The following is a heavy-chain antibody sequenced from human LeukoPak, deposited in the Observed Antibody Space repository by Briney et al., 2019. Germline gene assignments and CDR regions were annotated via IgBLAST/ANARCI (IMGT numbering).Heavy chain of an antibody. V-gene: IGHV3-30*18. CDR3: AKGGPLFPGYFYY. Sequence: GGSLRLSCAASGFTFSSYGMHGVRQAPGKGLEWVAVISYDGSNKYYADSVKGRFTISRDNSKDTLYLQMNSPRAEDTGVYYSAKGGPLFPGYFYYWGQGTLVTVS. D-gene: IGHD2-21*01. CDR2: ISYDGSNK. J-gene: IGHJ4*02. CDR1: GFTFSSYG.